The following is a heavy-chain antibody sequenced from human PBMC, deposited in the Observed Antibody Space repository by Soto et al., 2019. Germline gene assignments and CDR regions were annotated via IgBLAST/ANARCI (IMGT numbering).Heavy chain of an antibody. Sequence: SETLSLTCTVSGGSISSYYWSWIRQPPGKGLEWIGYIYYSGSTNYNPSLKSRVTISVDTSKNQFSLKLSSVTAADTAVYYCARDSASSKQLGWKYYYYMDVWGKGTTVTVSS. J-gene: IGHJ6*03. V-gene: IGHV4-59*01. CDR2: IYYSGST. D-gene: IGHD6-6*01. CDR1: GGSISSYY. CDR3: ARDSASSKQLGWKYYYYMDV.